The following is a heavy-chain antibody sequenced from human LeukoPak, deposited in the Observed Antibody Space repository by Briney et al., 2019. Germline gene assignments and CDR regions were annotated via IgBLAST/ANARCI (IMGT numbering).Heavy chain of an antibody. CDR2: ISTTGGYT. CDR3: AKKPATIKFPFDI. J-gene: IGHJ4*02. CDR1: GFSFSTYD. V-gene: IGHV3-23*01. Sequence: GSLRLSCVGSGFSFSTYDMGWVRQTPGKGLEWVSAISTTGGYTEDADPVKGRFTISRDNSQNTLFLQMHSLRAEDTAVYYCAKKPATIKFPFDIWGQGTLVTVSP. D-gene: IGHD5-24*01.